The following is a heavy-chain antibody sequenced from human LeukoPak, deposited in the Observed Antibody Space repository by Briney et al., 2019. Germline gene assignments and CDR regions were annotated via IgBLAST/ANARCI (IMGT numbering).Heavy chain of an antibody. CDR1: GYSFTNYW. J-gene: IGHJ4*02. D-gene: IGHD6-19*01. Sequence: GESLKISCKGSGYSFTNYWIGWVRQVPGKGLEWMGIIYPGDSDTRYSPSFQGQVTISVDKFISTAYLQWSSLKASDTAIYYCASHGTDYSSASVIKAGYWGQGALVAVSS. CDR3: ASHGTDYSSASVIKAGY. V-gene: IGHV5-51*01. CDR2: IYPGDSDT.